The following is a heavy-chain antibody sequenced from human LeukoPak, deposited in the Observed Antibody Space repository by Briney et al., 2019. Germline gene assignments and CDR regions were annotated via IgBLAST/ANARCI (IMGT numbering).Heavy chain of an antibody. CDR3: TTVSGGGDCYRY. CDR2: VKTKTDGGTI. D-gene: IGHD2-21*01. CDR1: GFTFINAW. J-gene: IGHJ4*02. V-gene: IGHV3-15*01. Sequence: GGSLRLSCAASGFTFINAWMTWVRQAPGKGLEWVGRVKTKTDGGTIDYAAPVEGRFTISRDDSKNTLFLQMDSLKIEDTAVYYCTTVSGGGDCYRYWGQGILVTVSS.